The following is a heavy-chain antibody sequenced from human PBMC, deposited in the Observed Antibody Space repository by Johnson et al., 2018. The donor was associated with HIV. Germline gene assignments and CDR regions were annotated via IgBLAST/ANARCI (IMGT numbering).Heavy chain of an antibody. CDR1: VFTVSSNY. V-gene: IGHV3-66*02. J-gene: IGHJ3*02. D-gene: IGHD6-6*01. CDR2: IYSGGST. CDR3: AKQLAGHDAFDI. Sequence: VQLVESGGGLVQPGGSLRLSCAASVFTVSSNYMSWVRQAPGKGLEWVSVIYSGGSTYYADSVKGRFTISRDNSKNTLYLQMNSLRAEDTAVYYCAKQLAGHDAFDIWGQGTMVTVSS.